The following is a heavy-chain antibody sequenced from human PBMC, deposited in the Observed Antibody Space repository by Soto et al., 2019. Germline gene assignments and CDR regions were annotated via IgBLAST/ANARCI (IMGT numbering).Heavy chain of an antibody. Sequence: PGGSLRLSCAASGFTFSNYAMSWVRQAPGKGLEWVSSISTSGGTTYYADSVRGRFTISRDNSENTLSLQMNSLRAEDTAVYYCANSPAAISFGYELEVGGFDYWGQGTLVTVSS. V-gene: IGHV3-23*01. D-gene: IGHD2-2*01. CDR3: ANSPAAISFGYELEVGGFDY. CDR1: GFTFSNYA. J-gene: IGHJ4*02. CDR2: ISTSGGTT.